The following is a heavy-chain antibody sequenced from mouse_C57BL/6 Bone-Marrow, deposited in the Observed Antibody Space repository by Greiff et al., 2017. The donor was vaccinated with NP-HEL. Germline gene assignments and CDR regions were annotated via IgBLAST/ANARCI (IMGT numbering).Heavy chain of an antibody. Sequence: VQLQQPGAELVKPGASVKLSCKASGYTFTSYWLHWVKPRPGRGLEWIGRHDPNSGGTKYNEKFKSKATLTVDKPSSTAYMQLSSLTSEDSAVYYCARDGSSPAWFAYWGQGTLVTVSA. CDR3: ARDGSSPAWFAY. D-gene: IGHD1-1*01. CDR2: HDPNSGGT. CDR1: GYTFTSYW. J-gene: IGHJ3*01. V-gene: IGHV1-72*01.